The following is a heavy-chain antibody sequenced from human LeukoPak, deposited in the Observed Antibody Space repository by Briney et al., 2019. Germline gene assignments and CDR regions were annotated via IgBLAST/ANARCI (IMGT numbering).Heavy chain of an antibody. CDR3: GKGMFRSGIDTFDI. CDR2: ISWNSGTI. J-gene: IGHJ3*02. V-gene: IGHV3-9*03. CDR1: GFTFDDYA. Sequence: GRSLRLSCAASGFTFDDYAMHWARQAPGKGLEWVSGISWNSGTIAYADSVKGRFTISRDNAKNSLYLQMNTLRTEDMALYYCGKGMFRSGIDTFDIWGQGTMVTVSS. D-gene: IGHD3-10*01.